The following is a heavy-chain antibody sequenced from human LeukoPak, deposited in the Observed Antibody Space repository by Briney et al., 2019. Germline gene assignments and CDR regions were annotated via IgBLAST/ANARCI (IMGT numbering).Heavy chain of an antibody. CDR3: ARAYHSSWYLNWFDP. D-gene: IGHD6-13*01. CDR2: IYHSGRT. CDR1: GGSISSYY. Sequence: MPSETLSLTCTVSGGSISSYYWSWIRQPPGKGLEWIGSIYHSGRTYYNPSLRSRVTISVDTSKNQFSLKLSSVTAADTAVYYCARAYHSSWYLNWFDPWGQGTLVTVSS. J-gene: IGHJ5*02. V-gene: IGHV4-38-2*02.